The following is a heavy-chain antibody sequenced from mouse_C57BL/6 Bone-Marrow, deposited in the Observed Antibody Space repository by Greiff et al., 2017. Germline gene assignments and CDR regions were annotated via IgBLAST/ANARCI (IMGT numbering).Heavy chain of an antibody. Sequence: DVMLVESGGGLVQPGGSLKLSCAASGFTFSDYYMYWVRQTPEKRLEWVAYISNGGGSTYYPDTVKGRFTISRDNAKNTLYLQMSRLKSEDTAMYYCARYYYGGFDYWGQGTTLTVSS. D-gene: IGHD1-1*01. J-gene: IGHJ2*01. CDR1: GFTFSDYY. CDR3: ARYYYGGFDY. CDR2: ISNGGGST. V-gene: IGHV5-12*01.